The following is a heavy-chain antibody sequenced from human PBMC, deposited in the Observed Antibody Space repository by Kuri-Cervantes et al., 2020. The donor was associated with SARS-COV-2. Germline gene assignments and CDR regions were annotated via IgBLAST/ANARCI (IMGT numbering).Heavy chain of an antibody. V-gene: IGHV3-48*03. CDR3: AKDYYYDSSGYWAGDAFDI. J-gene: IGHJ3*02. CDR2: ISSIGTTI. Sequence: GESLKISCAASGFTFSSYDMNWVRQAPGKGLEWVSYISSIGTTIYYADSVKGRFTISRDNSKNTLYLQMNSLRAEDTAVYYCAKDYYYDSSGYWAGDAFDIWGQGTMVTVSS. D-gene: IGHD3-22*01. CDR1: GFTFSSYD.